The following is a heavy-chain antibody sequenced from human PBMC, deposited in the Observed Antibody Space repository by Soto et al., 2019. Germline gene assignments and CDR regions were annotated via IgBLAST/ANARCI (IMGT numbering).Heavy chain of an antibody. J-gene: IGHJ6*02. CDR1: GYTFTSYD. CDR2: MNPNSGNT. Sequence: ASVKVSCKASGYTFTSYDVNWVRQATGQGLEWMGWMNPNSGNTGYAQKFQGRVTMTRNTSISTAYMELSSLRSEDTAVYYCARGKSYDFWSRLFPLYYYYGMDVWGQGTKVTVYS. CDR3: ARGKSYDFWSRLFPLYYYYGMDV. D-gene: IGHD3-3*01. V-gene: IGHV1-8*01.